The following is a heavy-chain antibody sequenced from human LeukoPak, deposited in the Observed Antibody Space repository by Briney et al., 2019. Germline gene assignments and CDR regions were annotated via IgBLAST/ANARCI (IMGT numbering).Heavy chain of an antibody. V-gene: IGHV4-59*08. CDR2: IYYSGST. CDR1: GGSISSYY. CDR3: ARLSASSGWSSPL. Sequence: SETLSLTCTVSGGSISSYYWSWIRQPPGKGLEWIGYIYYSGSTNYNPSLKSRVTISVDTSKNRFSLKLSSVTAADTAVYYCARLSASSGWSSPLWGQGTLVTVSS. J-gene: IGHJ4*02. D-gene: IGHD6-19*01.